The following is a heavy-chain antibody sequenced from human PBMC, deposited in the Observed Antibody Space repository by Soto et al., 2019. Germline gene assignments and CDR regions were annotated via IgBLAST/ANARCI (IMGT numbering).Heavy chain of an antibody. CDR3: ASNPPRGDYNKYATTY. CDR1: GITFSNYW. V-gene: IGHV3-7*03. CDR2: IKEDGSEK. J-gene: IGHJ4*02. Sequence: EVQLVESGGALVQPGGALSLSCVVSGITFSNYWMSWVRQDPGKGLEWVANIKEDGSEKYYMDSVKGRFTISRDNAKNSVYLQMNSLRAEDTAVYYCASNPPRGDYNKYATTYWGQGTLVTVSS. D-gene: IGHD4-4*01.